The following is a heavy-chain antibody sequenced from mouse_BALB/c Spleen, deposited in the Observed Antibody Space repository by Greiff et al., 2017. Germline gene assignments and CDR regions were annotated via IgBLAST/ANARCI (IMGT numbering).Heavy chain of an antibody. CDR3: AREGYGSSDWYFDV. CDR2: ISSGGST. Sequence: EVKLVESGGGLVKPGGSLKLSCAASGFTFSSYAMSWVRQTPEKRLEWVASISSGGSTYYPDSVKGRFTISRDNARNILYLQMSSLRSEDTAMYYCAREGYGSSDWYFDVWGAGTTVTVSS. V-gene: IGHV5-6-5*01. J-gene: IGHJ1*01. CDR1: GFTFSSYA. D-gene: IGHD1-1*01.